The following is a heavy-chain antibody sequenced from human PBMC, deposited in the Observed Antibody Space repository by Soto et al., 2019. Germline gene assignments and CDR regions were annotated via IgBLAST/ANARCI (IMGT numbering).Heavy chain of an antibody. J-gene: IGHJ4*02. CDR3: AREGTVTTRYYDILTGYPDY. Sequence: QVPLVQSGAEVKKPGASVKVSCKASGYTFTSYAMHWVRQAPGQRLEWMGWINAGNGNTKYSQKFQGRVTITRDTSASTAYMELSSLRSEDTAVYYCAREGTVTTRYYDILTGYPDYWGQGTLVTVSS. V-gene: IGHV1-3*01. D-gene: IGHD3-9*01. CDR2: INAGNGNT. CDR1: GYTFTSYA.